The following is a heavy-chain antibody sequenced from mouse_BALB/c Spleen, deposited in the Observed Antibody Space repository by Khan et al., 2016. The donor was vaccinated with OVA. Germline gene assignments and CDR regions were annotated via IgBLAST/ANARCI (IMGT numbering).Heavy chain of an antibody. D-gene: IGHD1-1*01. CDR3: VRETVVDVYWYLDV. CDR1: GFTFTDYY. J-gene: IGHJ1*01. Sequence: EVELVESGGGLVQPGGSLRLSCATAGFTFTDYYMSWVRQPPGKSLEWLGFIRNKAKGYTTEYSAPVKGRFTISRDNSQSIVYLQMNTLRAEDSATYYCVRETVVDVYWYLDVWGAGTTVTVSS. CDR2: IRNKAKGYTT. V-gene: IGHV7-3*02.